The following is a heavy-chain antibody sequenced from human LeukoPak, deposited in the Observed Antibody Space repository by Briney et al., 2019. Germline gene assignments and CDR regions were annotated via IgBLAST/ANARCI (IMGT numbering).Heavy chain of an antibody. CDR3: ARDRRVRGVITPYYYYGMDV. D-gene: IGHD3-10*01. CDR2: IYYSGST. CDR1: GGSISSYY. V-gene: IGHV4-59*01. J-gene: IGHJ6*02. Sequence: TSETLSLTCTVSGGSISSYYWSWIRQPPGKGLEWIGYIYYSGSTNYNPSLKSRVTISVDTSKNQFSLKLSSVTAADTAVYYCARDRRVRGVITPYYYYGMDVWGQGTTVTVSS.